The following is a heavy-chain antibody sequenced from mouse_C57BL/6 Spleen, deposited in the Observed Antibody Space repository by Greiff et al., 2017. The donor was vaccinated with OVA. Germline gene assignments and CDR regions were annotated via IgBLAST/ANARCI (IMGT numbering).Heavy chain of an antibody. J-gene: IGHJ2*01. V-gene: IGHV1-69*01. CDR3: ASIYFDY. CDR1: GYTFTSYW. CDR2: IDPSDSYT. Sequence: QVQLKQPGAELVMPGASVKLSCKASGYTFTSYWMHWVKQRPGQGLEWIGEIDPSDSYTNYNQKFKGKSTLTVDKSSSTAYMQLSSLTSEDSAVYYCASIYFDYWGQGTTLTVSS.